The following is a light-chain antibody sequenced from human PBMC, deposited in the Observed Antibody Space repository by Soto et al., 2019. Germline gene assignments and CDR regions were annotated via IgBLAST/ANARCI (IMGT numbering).Light chain of an antibody. Sequence: DIQMTQSPSTLSGSVGDRVTITCRASQTISSWLAWYQQKPGKAPKLLIYKASTLKSRVPSRFSGSGSGTAYTHSTSVLQPDDFATYYCQHYNSYSVAFGQGTKVELK. V-gene: IGKV1-5*03. J-gene: IGKJ1*01. CDR2: KAS. CDR3: QHYNSYSVA. CDR1: QTISSW.